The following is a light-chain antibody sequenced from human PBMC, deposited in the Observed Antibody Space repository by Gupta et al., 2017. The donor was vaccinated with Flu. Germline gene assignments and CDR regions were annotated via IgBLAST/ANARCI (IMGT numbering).Light chain of an antibody. J-gene: IGKJ1*01. V-gene: IGKV1-39*01. CDR2: AAS. CDR1: QSSSSY. Sequence: ATSLAASVRDRVTITCRASQSSSSYLNWYQQKPGQAPKLLIYAASSLESGVPSRFSGSGSGTDFTLTISSVQPEDVATYYCKQSYRTPLTFGQGTKVEIK. CDR3: KQSYRTPLT.